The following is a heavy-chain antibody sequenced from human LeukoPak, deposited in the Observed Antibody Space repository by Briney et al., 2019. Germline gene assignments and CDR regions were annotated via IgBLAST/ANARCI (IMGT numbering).Heavy chain of an antibody. D-gene: IGHD2-15*01. J-gene: IGHJ5*02. V-gene: IGHV4-30-2*01. CDR2: IYHSGST. CDR3: ARVGCSGGSCYSGMHNWFDP. CDR1: GGSISSGGYS. Sequence: PSQTLSPTCAVSGGSISSGGYSWSWIRQPPGKGLEWIVYIYHSGSTYYNPSLKSRVTISVDRSKNQFSLKLSSVTAADTAVYYCARVGCSGGSCYSGMHNWFDPWGQGTLVTVSS.